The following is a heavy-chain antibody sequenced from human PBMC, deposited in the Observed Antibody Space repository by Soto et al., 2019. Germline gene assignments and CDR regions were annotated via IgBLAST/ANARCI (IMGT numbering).Heavy chain of an antibody. V-gene: IGHV4-39*01. CDR2: LYYSGNT. D-gene: IGHD2-15*01. Sequence: KPSETLSLTCTASGGSISRSSYSWAWIRQPPGKGLEWIGTLYYSGNTYYNPSLKSRVTISVDTSKNQFSLKLSSVTAADTAVYYCATRQGGSYNWFDPWGQGTLVTVSS. J-gene: IGHJ5*02. CDR3: ATRQGGSYNWFDP. CDR1: GGSISRSSYS.